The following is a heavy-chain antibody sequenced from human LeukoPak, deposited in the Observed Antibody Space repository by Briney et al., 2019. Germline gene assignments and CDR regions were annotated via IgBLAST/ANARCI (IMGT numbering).Heavy chain of an antibody. CDR1: GFTFSSYA. J-gene: IGHJ4*02. CDR2: ISGSGGST. Sequence: SGGSLRLSCAASGFTFSSYAMSWVRQAPGKGLEWVSAISGSGGSTYYADSVKGRFTISRHNSKNTLYLQMNSLRAEDTAVYYCARVGCTNGVCYTRGYFDYWGQGTLVTVSS. D-gene: IGHD2-8*01. V-gene: IGHV3-23*01. CDR3: ARVGCTNGVCYTRGYFDY.